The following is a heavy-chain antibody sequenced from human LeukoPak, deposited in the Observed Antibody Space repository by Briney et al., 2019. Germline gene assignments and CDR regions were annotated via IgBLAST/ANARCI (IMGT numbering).Heavy chain of an antibody. Sequence: SETLSLTCTVSGGSISSSSYYWDWVRQPPGKGLEWIGSIYYSGSTYYNPSLKSRVTISVDTSKNQFSLKLSSVTAADTAVYYCARHQGDYYGSGSCNWFDPWGQGTLVTVSS. CDR1: GGSISSSSYY. V-gene: IGHV4-39*01. CDR2: IYYSGST. D-gene: IGHD3-10*01. CDR3: ARHQGDYYGSGSCNWFDP. J-gene: IGHJ5*02.